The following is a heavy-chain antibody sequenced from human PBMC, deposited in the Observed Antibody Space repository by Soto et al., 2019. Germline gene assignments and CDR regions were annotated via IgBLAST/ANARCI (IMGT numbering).Heavy chain of an antibody. D-gene: IGHD6-6*01. Sequence: ASVKVSCKASGGTFSSYAISWVRQAPGQGLEWMGGIIPIVGTANYAQKFQGRVTITADKSTSTAYMELSSLRSEDTAVYYCARENIAARSFDYWGQGTLVTVSS. CDR1: GGTFSSYA. J-gene: IGHJ4*02. CDR3: ARENIAARSFDY. CDR2: IIPIVGTA. V-gene: IGHV1-69*06.